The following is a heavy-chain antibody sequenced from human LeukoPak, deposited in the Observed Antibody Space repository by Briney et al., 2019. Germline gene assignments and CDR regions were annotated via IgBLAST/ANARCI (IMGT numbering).Heavy chain of an antibody. Sequence: GGSLRLSCAISGFAFTGHSMNWVRQAPGKGLEWVSFISSDSTYKYYGDSVKGRFTISRDNANVYLQMNSLRAEDTATYHCAREYDSKGRFDNWGQGTLVTVSS. J-gene: IGHJ4*02. V-gene: IGHV3-21*01. CDR3: AREYDSKGRFDN. D-gene: IGHD3-22*01. CDR2: ISSDSTYK. CDR1: GFAFTGHS.